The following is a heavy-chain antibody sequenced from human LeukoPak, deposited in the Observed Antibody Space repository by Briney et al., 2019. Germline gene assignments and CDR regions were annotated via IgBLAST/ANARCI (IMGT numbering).Heavy chain of an antibody. CDR2: IYHSGST. CDR3: ARDMGSSWYSRYNWFDP. CDR1: GYSISSGYY. J-gene: IGHJ5*02. D-gene: IGHD6-13*01. V-gene: IGHV4-38-2*02. Sequence: SETLSLTCAVSGYSISSGYYWGWIRQPPGKGLEWIGSIYHSGSTYYNPSLKSRVTISVDTSKNQFSLKLSSVTAADTAVYYCARDMGSSWYSRYNWFDPWGQGTLVTVSS.